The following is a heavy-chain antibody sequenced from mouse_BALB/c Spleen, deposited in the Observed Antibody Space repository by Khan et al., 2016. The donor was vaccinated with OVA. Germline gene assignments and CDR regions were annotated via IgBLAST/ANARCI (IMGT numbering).Heavy chain of an antibody. CDR2: IWGGGST. D-gene: IGHD2-10*02. J-gene: IGHJ4*01. V-gene: IGHV2-6-5*01. CDR3: AKGVWSYYYAVDY. CDR1: GFSLTDYG. Sequence: QMQLEESGPGLVAPSQNLSITCSVSGFSLTDYGVSWIRQPPGKGLEWLGVIWGGGSTYYNSALESRLRISKDNSKSQVFLKMNSLQTDDTAMYYCAKGVWSYYYAVDYWGQGTSVTVSS.